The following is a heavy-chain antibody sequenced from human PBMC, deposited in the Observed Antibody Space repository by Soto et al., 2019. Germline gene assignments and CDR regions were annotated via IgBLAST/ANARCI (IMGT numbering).Heavy chain of an antibody. CDR1: GCTLSSYG. CDR3: AKVRATRGFGERPYYSYGMDV. J-gene: IGHJ6*02. D-gene: IGHD3-10*01. Sequence: QVQLVESGGGVVQPGRSLRLSCAASGCTLSSYGMHWVRQAPGKGLEWVAVISYDGSNKYYADSVKGRFTISRDNSKNTLYLQMNSLRAEDTAVYYCAKVRATRGFGERPYYSYGMDVWGQGTTVTVSS. CDR2: ISYDGSNK. V-gene: IGHV3-30*18.